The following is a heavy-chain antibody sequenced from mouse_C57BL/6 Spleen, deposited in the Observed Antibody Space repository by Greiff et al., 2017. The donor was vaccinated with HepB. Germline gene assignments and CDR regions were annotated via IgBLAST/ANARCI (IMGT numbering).Heavy chain of an antibody. Sequence: EVMLVESGGGLVKPGGSLKLSCAASGFTFSSYAMSWVRQTPEKRLEWVATISDGGSYTYYPDNVKGRFTISRDNAKNNLYLQMSHLKSEDTAMYYCARDSQPTIVTRGFLSYWGQGTTLTVSS. CDR1: GFTFSSYA. CDR2: ISDGGSYT. J-gene: IGHJ2*01. D-gene: IGHD2-5*01. V-gene: IGHV5-4*01. CDR3: ARDSQPTIVTRGFLSY.